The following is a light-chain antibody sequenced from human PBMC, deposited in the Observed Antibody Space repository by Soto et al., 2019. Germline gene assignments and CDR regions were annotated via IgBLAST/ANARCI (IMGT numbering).Light chain of an antibody. CDR2: ASS. CDR3: QESYSTSPVT. CDR1: QNIDKY. Sequence: IPITPSPSSLSASLGDRVTITCRASQNIDKYLNWYQHKPGEAPKLLIYASSTLHSGVTARFSGSGSGTEFTLTTITLQAEEYSASYYQESYSTSPVTFGGGTKVDIK. V-gene: IGKV1-39*01. J-gene: IGKJ4*02.